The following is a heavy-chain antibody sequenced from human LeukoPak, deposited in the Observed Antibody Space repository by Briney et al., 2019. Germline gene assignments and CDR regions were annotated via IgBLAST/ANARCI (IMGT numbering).Heavy chain of an antibody. CDR2: IHHCAGI. D-gene: IGHD3-9*01. CDR3: ARGPEGDEDGLTGNSYYFDFDG. V-gene: IGHV4-34*01. Sequence: SDTLSLICAVYGGSFSHYYWMWLRQARGEGVEGLGEIHHCAGISYNPYLKSRVAISPDTSKNQFYLTLRYVTAAESAVFDCARGPEGDEDGLTGNSYYFDFDGWGKRATVTV. J-gene: IGHJ6*01. CDR1: GGSFSHYY.